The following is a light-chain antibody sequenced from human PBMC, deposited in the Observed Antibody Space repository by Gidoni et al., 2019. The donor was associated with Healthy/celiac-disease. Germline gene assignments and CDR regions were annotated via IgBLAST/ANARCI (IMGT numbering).Light chain of an antibody. CDR3: QQYNNWPYT. V-gene: IGKV3-15*01. CDR2: GAS. CDR1: QSVSSN. J-gene: IGKJ2*01. Sequence: EIVMTQSPATRSVSPGERATLSCRASQSVSSNLAWYQQKPGQAPRLLIDGASTRATGIPARFSGSGSGTEFTLTISSLQSEDFAVYYCQQYNNWPYTFGQGTKLEIK.